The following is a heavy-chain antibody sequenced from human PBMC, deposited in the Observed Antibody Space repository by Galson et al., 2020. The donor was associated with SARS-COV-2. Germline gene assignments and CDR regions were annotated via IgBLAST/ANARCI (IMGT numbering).Heavy chain of an antibody. CDR2: VLNSGTT. V-gene: IGHV4-39*07. J-gene: IGHJ5*02. CDR1: GGSIRSRNYY. D-gene: IGHD6-19*01. CDR3: ARDATSSGWYNWFDP. Sequence: SETLSLTCTVSGGSIRSRNYYWGWIRQPPGKGLEWIGSVLNSGTTHYSPSLQSRVTISVDTSKNQFSLNLNSVTAADTAMYYCARDATSSGWYNWFDPWGQGTLVTVSS.